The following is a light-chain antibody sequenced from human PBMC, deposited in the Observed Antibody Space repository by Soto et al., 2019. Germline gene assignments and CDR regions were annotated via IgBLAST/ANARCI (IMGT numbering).Light chain of an antibody. CDR3: QQCGSSPLT. J-gene: IGKJ4*01. CDR2: GAS. Sequence: EIVXTQSPXTLSLSPGERATLSCRASQSVSSNYLAWYQQKPGQAPRLLIYGASSRATGIPDRFSGSGSGTDFTLTISRLEPADFAVYYCQQCGSSPLTFGGGTKVEIK. V-gene: IGKV3-20*01. CDR1: QSVSSNY.